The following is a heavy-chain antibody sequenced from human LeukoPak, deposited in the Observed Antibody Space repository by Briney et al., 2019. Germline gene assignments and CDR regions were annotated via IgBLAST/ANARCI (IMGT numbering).Heavy chain of an antibody. V-gene: IGHV3-74*01. CDR2: INSYGSST. Sequence: GSLRLSCAASGFTFRSYWMHWVRQAPGRGLVWVSRINSYGSSTSYADSVKGRFTISRDNAKNTMYRQMNNLRAEDTAVYYCARGRGYSYGWIGEKLLDYWGQGILVTDSS. CDR3: ARGRGYSYGWIGEKLLDY. D-gene: IGHD5-18*01. CDR1: GFTFRSYW. J-gene: IGHJ4*02.